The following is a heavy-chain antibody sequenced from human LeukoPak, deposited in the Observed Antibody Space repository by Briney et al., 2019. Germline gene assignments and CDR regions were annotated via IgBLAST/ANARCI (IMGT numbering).Heavy chain of an antibody. CDR1: GGSISSYY. Sequence: PSETLSLTCTVSGGSISSYYWSWIRQPPGKGLEWIGYIYYSGSTNYNPSLKSRVTISVDTSKNQFSLKLSSVTAADTAVYYCARGPPRLRYFDWFPRTGAFDIWGQGTMVTVSS. CDR3: ARGPPRLRYFDWFPRTGAFDI. J-gene: IGHJ3*02. D-gene: IGHD3-9*01. CDR2: IYYSGST. V-gene: IGHV4-59*01.